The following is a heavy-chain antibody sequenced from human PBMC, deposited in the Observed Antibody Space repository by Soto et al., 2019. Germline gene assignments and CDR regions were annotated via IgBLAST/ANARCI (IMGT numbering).Heavy chain of an antibody. CDR1: GFTFASYV. Sequence: GGSLRLSCAGSGFTFASYVMTWVRQAPGKGLEWVSSISATGGSTYYVGSVKGRFTISRDNSKNTLYLQMNSLRAEDTAIYYCANAEHPRRSIGFDYWGQGTLVTVSS. D-gene: IGHD3-16*02. V-gene: IGHV3-23*01. CDR2: ISATGGST. CDR3: ANAEHPRRSIGFDY. J-gene: IGHJ4*02.